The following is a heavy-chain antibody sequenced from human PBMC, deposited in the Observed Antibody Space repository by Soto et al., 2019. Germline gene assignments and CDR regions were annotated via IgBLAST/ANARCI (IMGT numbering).Heavy chain of an antibody. CDR1: GFTFSSYG. CDR3: ARDTARAIVRIYYGMDV. CDR2: IWYDGSNK. D-gene: IGHD3-10*01. Sequence: QVQLVESGGGVVQPGRSLRLSCAASGFTFSSYGMHWVRQAPGKGLEWVAVIWYDGSNKYYADSVKGRFPISRDNSKNPLYLQMNSLRAEDTAVYYCARDTARAIVRIYYGMDVWGQGTTVTVSS. V-gene: IGHV3-33*01. J-gene: IGHJ6*02.